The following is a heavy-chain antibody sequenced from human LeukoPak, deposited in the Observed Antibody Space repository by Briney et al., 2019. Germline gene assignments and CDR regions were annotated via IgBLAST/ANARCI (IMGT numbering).Heavy chain of an antibody. CDR1: GFTFSSYS. CDR3: AKGNRRQLWSRHYYMDV. Sequence: PGGSLRLSCAASGFTFSSYSMNWVRQAPGKGLEWVSSISSSSTYIYYADSVKGRFTISRDNAKNSLYLQMNSLRAEDMALYYCAKGNRRQLWSRHYYMDVWGKGTTVTVSS. D-gene: IGHD5-18*01. J-gene: IGHJ6*03. CDR2: ISSSSTYI. V-gene: IGHV3-21*04.